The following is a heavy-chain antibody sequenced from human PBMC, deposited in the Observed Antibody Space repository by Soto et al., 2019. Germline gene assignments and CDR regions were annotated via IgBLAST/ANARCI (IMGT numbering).Heavy chain of an antibody. CDR3: ARVEGLTSFIYYYMDV. CDR1: GYTLTELS. D-gene: IGHD3-9*01. CDR2: FDPEDGET. V-gene: IGHV1-24*01. J-gene: IGHJ6*03. Sequence: ASVKVSCKVSGYTLTELSMHWVRQAPGKGLEWMGGFDPEDGETIYAQKFQGRVTMTTDTSTSTAYMELRSLRSDDTAVYYCARVEGLTSFIYYYMDVWGKGTTVTVSS.